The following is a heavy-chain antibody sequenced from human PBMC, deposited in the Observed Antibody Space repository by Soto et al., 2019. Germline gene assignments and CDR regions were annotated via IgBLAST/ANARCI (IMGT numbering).Heavy chain of an antibody. CDR2: ISAYNGNT. D-gene: IGHD2-2*01. V-gene: IGHV1-18*01. J-gene: IGHJ6*02. CDR3: ALVCSSTSCPMYYYYYGMDV. Sequence: WASVKVSCKASGYTFTSYGISWVRQAPGQGLEWMGWISAYNGNTNYAQKLQGRVTMTTDTSTSTAYMELRSLRSDDTAVYYCALVCSSTSCPMYYYYYGMDVWGQGTTVTVSS. CDR1: GYTFTSYG.